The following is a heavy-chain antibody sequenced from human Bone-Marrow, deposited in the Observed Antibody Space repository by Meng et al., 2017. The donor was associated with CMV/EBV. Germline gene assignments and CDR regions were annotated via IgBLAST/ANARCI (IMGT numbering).Heavy chain of an antibody. V-gene: IGHV4-39*07. J-gene: IGHJ6*02. CDR1: GGSIGSSDYY. CDR2: IYYSGSA. D-gene: IGHD6-13*01. Sequence: SETLSLTCTVSGGSIGSSDYYWGWIRQPPGKGLEWIGTIYYSGSAYYNPSLKSRVTISVDTAKNQFSLKLRSVTAADTAVYYCARDDIPISAAGKAYYYYYGMDVWGQGTTVTVSS. CDR3: ARDDIPISAAGKAYYYYYGMDV.